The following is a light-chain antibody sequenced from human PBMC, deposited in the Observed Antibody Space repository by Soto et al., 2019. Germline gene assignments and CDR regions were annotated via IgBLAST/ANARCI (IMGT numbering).Light chain of an antibody. CDR3: SSYVGTNSYV. V-gene: IGLV2-8*01. J-gene: IGLJ1*01. Sequence: QSALTQPPSPSGSPGQSVTISCPGTSSDVGGYNYVSWYQQHPGKAPKLIIYEVYKRPSGVPDRFSGSKSGNTAALTVSGLQAEDEADYYCSSYVGTNSYVFGTGTKVTVL. CDR2: EVY. CDR1: SSDVGGYNY.